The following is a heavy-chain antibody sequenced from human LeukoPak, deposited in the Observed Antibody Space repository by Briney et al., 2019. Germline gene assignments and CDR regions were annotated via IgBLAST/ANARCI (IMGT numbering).Heavy chain of an antibody. CDR3: ARGTFGVVAYYFDY. CDR2: INHSGST. CDR1: GGSFSGYY. D-gene: IGHD3-3*01. Sequence: SETLSLTCAVYGGSFSGYYWSWIRQPPGNGLEWIGEINHSGSTNYNPSLKSRVTISVDTSKNQFSLKLSSVTAADTAVYYCARGTFGVVAYYFDYWGQGTLVTVSS. J-gene: IGHJ4*02. V-gene: IGHV4-34*01.